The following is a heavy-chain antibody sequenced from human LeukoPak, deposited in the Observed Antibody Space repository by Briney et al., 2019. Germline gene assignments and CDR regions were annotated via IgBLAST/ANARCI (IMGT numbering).Heavy chain of an antibody. J-gene: IGHJ4*02. CDR3: ARDFLLQSEGLFDY. CDR1: GGSISSYY. V-gene: IGHV4-4*07. Sequence: SETLSLTCTVSGGSISSYYWSWIRQPAGQGLEWIGRFYISGSTNYNPSLKSRVTMSVDTSKNQFSLRLNSVTAADTAVYYCARDFLLQSEGLFDYWGQGTLVTVSS. CDR2: FYISGST. D-gene: IGHD4-11*01.